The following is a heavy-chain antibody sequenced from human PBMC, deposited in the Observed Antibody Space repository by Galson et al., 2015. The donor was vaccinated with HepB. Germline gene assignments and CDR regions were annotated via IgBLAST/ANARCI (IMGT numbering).Heavy chain of an antibody. J-gene: IGHJ3*01. V-gene: IGHV3-74*01. Sequence: SLRLSCAASGFTFSTYSMNWVRQAPGKGLVWVSRINGDGSRIDYVDSMKGRFTISRDNAKNMLYLQMTSLRDEDTAVYYCTRDWRNGGFDFWGQGTMVTVSS. CDR1: GFTFSTYS. CDR2: INGDGSRI. CDR3: TRDWRNGGFDF. D-gene: IGHD4-23*01.